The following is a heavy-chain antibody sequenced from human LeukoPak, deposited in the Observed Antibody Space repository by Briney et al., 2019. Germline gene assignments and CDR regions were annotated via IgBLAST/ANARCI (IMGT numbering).Heavy chain of an antibody. J-gene: IGHJ5*02. D-gene: IGHD6-13*01. CDR3: ARGGTVGQQLVWIWFDP. CDR2: TYYRSKWYN. CDR1: GDSVSSNSAA. V-gene: IGHV6-1*01. Sequence: SQTLSLTCAISGDSVSSNSAAWNWIRQSPSRGLEWLGRTYYRSKWYNDYAVSVKSRITINPDTSKNQFSLQLNSVTPEDTVVYYCARGGTVGQQLVWIWFDPWGQGTLVTVSS.